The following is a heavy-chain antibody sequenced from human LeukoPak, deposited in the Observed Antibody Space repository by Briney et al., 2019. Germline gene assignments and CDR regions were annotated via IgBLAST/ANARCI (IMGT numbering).Heavy chain of an antibody. CDR1: GYTFTSFW. CDR2: IYPGDSDT. J-gene: IGHJ4*02. Sequence: GESLKISCQTSGYTFTSFWIAWVRQMPGKGLEWMGIIYPGDSDTRYSPSFQGQVTISADKSFNTAYLQWSSLKASDTAMYYCARHRNYGDSFDYWGQGTLVTVSS. V-gene: IGHV5-51*01. CDR3: ARHRNYGDSFDY. D-gene: IGHD4-17*01.